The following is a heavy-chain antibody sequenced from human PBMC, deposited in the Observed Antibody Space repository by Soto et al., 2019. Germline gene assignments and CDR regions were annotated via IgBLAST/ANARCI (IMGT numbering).Heavy chain of an antibody. J-gene: IGHJ6*02. V-gene: IGHV4-31*03. CDR2: IYYSGST. CDR3: ASSQLGQFSTYYYGMDV. Sequence: SETLSLTCTVSGGSISSGGYYWSWIRQHPGKGREWIGYIYYSGSTYYNPSLKSRVTISVDTSKNQFSLKLGSVTAADTAVYYCASSQLGQFSTYYYGMDVWGQGTTVTVSS. D-gene: IGHD6-6*01. CDR1: GGSISSGGYY.